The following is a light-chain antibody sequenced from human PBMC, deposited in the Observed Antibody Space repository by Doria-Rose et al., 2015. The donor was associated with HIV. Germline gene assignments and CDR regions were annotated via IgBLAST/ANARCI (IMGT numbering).Light chain of an antibody. V-gene: IGKV3-20*01. CDR1: QSFSSTY. CDR2: DGS. J-gene: IGKJ1*01. CDR3: HQYGTSWT. Sequence: EIVLTQSPGTLSLSPGERATLSCMASQSFSSTYLAWYQQRPSHAPSLLIYDGSTRATGIPDRLSASGSGTDFTLTINRLEPEDFALYYCHQYGTSWTFGQGTKVEI.